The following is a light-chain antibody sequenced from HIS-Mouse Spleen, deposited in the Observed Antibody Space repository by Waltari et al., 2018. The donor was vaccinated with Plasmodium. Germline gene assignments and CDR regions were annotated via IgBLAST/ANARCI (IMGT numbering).Light chain of an antibody. CDR1: SSNIGSNY. J-gene: IGLJ3*02. V-gene: IGLV1-47*01. Sequence: QSVLTQPPSASGTPGQRVTISCSGSSSNIGSNYVYWYQQLPGTAPQLPIHRKNQRTSGVPDRFAGPKSGTSASLASSGLRSEDEADYYCAAWDDSLSGRVFGGGTKLTVL. CDR3: AAWDDSLSGRV. CDR2: RKN.